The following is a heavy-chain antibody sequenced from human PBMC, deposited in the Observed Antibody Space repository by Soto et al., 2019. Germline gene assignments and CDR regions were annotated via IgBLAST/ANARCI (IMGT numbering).Heavy chain of an antibody. CDR1: GYTFTSYA. D-gene: IGHD2-21*02. J-gene: IGHJ5*02. V-gene: IGHV1-3*01. Sequence: ASVKVSCKASGYTFTSYAMHWVRQAPGQRLEWMGWINAGNGNTKYSQKFQGRVTITADKSTSTAYMELSSLRSEDTAIYYCLAYCAGDCLNWFDPWGQGTLVTVSS. CDR3: LAYCAGDCLNWFDP. CDR2: INAGNGNT.